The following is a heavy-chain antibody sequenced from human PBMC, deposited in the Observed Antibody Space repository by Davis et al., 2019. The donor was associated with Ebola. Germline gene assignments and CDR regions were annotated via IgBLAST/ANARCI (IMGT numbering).Heavy chain of an antibody. J-gene: IGHJ4*02. V-gene: IGHV3-30*03. CDR3: ARDSGGWLRFVGHFDY. CDR1: GFTFSSYG. CDR2: ISHDGSSK. Sequence: GESLKISCAASGFTFSSYGMHWVRQAPGKGLEWVAGISHDGSSKDYVDSVKGRFTISRDRAWKMICLQMSSLRAEDTAVYYCARDSGGWLRFVGHFDYWGQGILVTVSS. D-gene: IGHD5-12*01.